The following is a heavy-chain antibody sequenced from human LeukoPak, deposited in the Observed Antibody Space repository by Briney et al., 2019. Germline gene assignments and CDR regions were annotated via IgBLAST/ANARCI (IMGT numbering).Heavy chain of an antibody. CDR2: ISYSGST. Sequence: SETLTLTCTVSGGSISSYYWNWIRQPPGKGLEWIGHISYSGSTNYNPSLKSRVTTTVDTSNNQFSSKQISVTGPDTTVYDCARTPDGGVLDSWGQGSLVTVSS. V-gene: IGHV4-59*08. CDR3: ARTPDGGVLDS. D-gene: IGHD3-16*01. J-gene: IGHJ5*01. CDR1: GGSISSYY.